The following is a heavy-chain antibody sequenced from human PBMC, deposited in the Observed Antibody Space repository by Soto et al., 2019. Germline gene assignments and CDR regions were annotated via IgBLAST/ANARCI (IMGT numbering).Heavy chain of an antibody. J-gene: IGHJ4*02. CDR1: GYTFTSYG. CDR3: ARVKAVAGPTDFDY. V-gene: IGHV1-18*04. CDR2: ISASNGNP. D-gene: IGHD6-19*01. Sequence: ASVKVSCQASGYTFTSYGISWVRQAPGQGLELMGWISASNGNPNYAQKLQGRVTVTTDTSTRTAYMELRSLRSDDTAVYYSARVKAVAGPTDFDYWGQGTLVTVSS.